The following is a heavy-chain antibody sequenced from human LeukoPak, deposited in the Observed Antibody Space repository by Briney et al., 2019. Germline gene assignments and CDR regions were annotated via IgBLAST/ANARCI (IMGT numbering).Heavy chain of an antibody. CDR3: ARGVYYYDSSGYIYFDY. J-gene: IGHJ4*02. CDR2: ISYDGSNK. V-gene: IGHV3-30-3*01. CDR1: GFTFSSYA. D-gene: IGHD3-22*01. Sequence: PGRSLRLSCAASGFTFSSYAMHWVRQAPGKGLEWVAVISYDGSNKYYADSVKGRFTISRDNSKNTLYLQMNSLGAEDTAVYYCARGVYYYDSSGYIYFDYWGQGTLVTVSS.